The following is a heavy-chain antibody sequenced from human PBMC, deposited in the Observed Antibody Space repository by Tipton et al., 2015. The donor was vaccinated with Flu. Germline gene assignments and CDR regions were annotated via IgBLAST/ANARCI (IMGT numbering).Heavy chain of an antibody. V-gene: IGHV4-39*07. CDR1: GGPINSGSYY. CDR2: IYYSGNT. Sequence: TLSLTCTVSGGPINSGSYYWAWIRQPPGKGLEWIGSIYYSGNTYYNPSLKSRVSISIDTSRKQFSLKLSSVTAADTAVYYCARGYHGSGNYSPVGIDSWGQGTLVTVSS. D-gene: IGHD3-10*01. J-gene: IGHJ4*02. CDR3: ARGYHGSGNYSPVGIDS.